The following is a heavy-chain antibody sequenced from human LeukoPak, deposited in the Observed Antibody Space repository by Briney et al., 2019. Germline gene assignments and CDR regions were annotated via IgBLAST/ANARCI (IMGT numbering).Heavy chain of an antibody. Sequence: SQTLSLTCTVSGGSISSGGYYWSWIRQHPGKGLEWIGYIYYSGSTYYNPSLKSRVTISVDTSKNQFSLKLSSVTAADTAVYYCARHRMAARPKYNWFDPWGQGTLVTVSS. V-gene: IGHV4-31*03. CDR2: IYYSGST. J-gene: IGHJ5*02. CDR3: ARHRMAARPKYNWFDP. CDR1: GGSISSGGYY. D-gene: IGHD6-6*01.